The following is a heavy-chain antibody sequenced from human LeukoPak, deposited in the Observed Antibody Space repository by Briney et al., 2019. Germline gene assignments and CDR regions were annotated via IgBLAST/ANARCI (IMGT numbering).Heavy chain of an antibody. CDR3: ERDGNRGYDMDV. CDR2: INVVNGAI. J-gene: IGHJ6*02. Sequence: GGSLRLSCATSGFTLRYYQMNWVRQAPGKGLEWVSYINVVNGAIYYADSVKGRFTISGDIATNSVYLQMNSLRAEDTALYYCERDGNRGYDMDVWGQGTAVTVSS. V-gene: IGHV3-48*01. D-gene: IGHD3-10*01. CDR1: GFTLRYYQ.